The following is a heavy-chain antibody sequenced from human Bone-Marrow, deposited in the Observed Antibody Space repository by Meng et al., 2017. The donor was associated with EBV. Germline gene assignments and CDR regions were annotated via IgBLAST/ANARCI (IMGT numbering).Heavy chain of an antibody. CDR3: ASESGRGFTPDY. Sequence: VGSGGEVKTPGSSVEGSRKTSGGTFRSDALTWVRQAPGPGLEWMGGLIPMSDAPHYAQKFQGRVTITADESTSTHYMDLSGLRSEDTAVYYCASESGRGFTPDYWGQGTLVTVSS. J-gene: IGHJ4*02. D-gene: IGHD3-10*01. CDR2: LIPMSDAP. CDR1: GGTFRSDA. V-gene: IGHV1-69*01.